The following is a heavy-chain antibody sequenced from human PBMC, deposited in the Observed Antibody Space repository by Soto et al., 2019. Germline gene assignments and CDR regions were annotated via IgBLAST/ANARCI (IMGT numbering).Heavy chain of an antibody. D-gene: IGHD3-3*01. CDR1: AFTFGDYT. CDR3: AKHWRPDWYFDF. CDR2: INGDATQT. Sequence: GGSLRLSCAASAFTFGDYTMHWVRQAPGKGLEWVSFINGDATQTRYADSVKGRFTISRDNSKNSLFLQMDRLRASDTAMYYCAKHWRPDWYFDFWGRGTLVTVSS. J-gene: IGHJ2*01. V-gene: IGHV3-43*02.